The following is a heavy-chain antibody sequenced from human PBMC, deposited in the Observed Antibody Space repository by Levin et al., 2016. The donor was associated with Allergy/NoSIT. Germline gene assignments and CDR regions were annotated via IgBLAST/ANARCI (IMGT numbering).Heavy chain of an antibody. CDR3: AKNGGFNGIFNS. Sequence: VRQMPGKGLEWVSDINGSGTTTYYADSVKGRFTVSRDNSKNTLFLQMNSLRADDTAVYYCAKNGGFNGIFNSWGQGTLVTVSS. J-gene: IGHJ4*02. V-gene: IGHV3-23*01. CDR2: INGSGTTT. D-gene: IGHD2-8*01.